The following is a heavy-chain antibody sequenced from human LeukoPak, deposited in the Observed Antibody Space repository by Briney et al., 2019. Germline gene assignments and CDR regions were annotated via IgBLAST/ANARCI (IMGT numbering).Heavy chain of an antibody. CDR3: ARDSKYYYDSAGSRFDP. J-gene: IGHJ5*02. V-gene: IGHV1-18*01. Sequence: ASVKVSCKASGYTITSYGISWVRQAPGQGLEWMGWISAYNGNTNYAQKLQGRVTMTTDTSTTTAYMELRSLRSDDTAVYYCARDSKYYYDSAGSRFDPWGQGTLVTVSS. D-gene: IGHD3-22*01. CDR2: ISAYNGNT. CDR1: GYTITSYG.